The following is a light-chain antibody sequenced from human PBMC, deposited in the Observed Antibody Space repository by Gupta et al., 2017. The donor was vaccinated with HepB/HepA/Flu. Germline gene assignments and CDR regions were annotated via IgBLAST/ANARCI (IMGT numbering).Light chain of an antibody. CDR3: SSVTSRATYV. J-gene: IGLJ1*01. CDR2: DVS. V-gene: IGLV2-14*03. Sequence: QSALTQPASVSGSPGQSIAISCTGTSSDIGGYSYVSWFQQYAGKAPKVIIYDVSSRPAGVADRFSGSKSGNTASLTISGRQAEDEADYYCSSVTSRATYVFGTGIKVTVL. CDR1: SSDIGGYSY.